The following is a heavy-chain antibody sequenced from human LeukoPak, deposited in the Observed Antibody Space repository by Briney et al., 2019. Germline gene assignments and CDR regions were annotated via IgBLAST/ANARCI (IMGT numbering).Heavy chain of an antibody. J-gene: IGHJ6*02. CDR3: ARGGGSYYYGMDV. V-gene: IGHV3-48*01. Sequence: PGGSLRLSCAASGFTFSSYSMNWVRQAPGKGLEWVSCMSSSSSTIYYADSVKGRFTISRDNAKNSLYLQMNSLRAEDTAVYYCARGGGSYYYGMDVWGQGTTVTVSS. CDR1: GFTFSSYS. D-gene: IGHD1-26*01. CDR2: MSSSSSTI.